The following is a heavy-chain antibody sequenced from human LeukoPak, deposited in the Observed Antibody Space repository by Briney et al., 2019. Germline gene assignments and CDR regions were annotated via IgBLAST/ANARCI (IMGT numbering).Heavy chain of an antibody. CDR2: ISSSGSTI. D-gene: IGHD6-13*01. Sequence: GGSLRLSCAASGFTFNDYYMSWIRQAPGKGLEWVSYISSSGSTIYYADSVKGRFTISRDNAKNSLYLQMNSLRAEDTAVYYCARDLPVGYSSSSYFTLSYYHYYYGMDVWGQETTVTVSS. J-gene: IGHJ6*02. CDR3: ARDLPVGYSSSSYFTLSYYHYYYGMDV. V-gene: IGHV3-11*01. CDR1: GFTFNDYY.